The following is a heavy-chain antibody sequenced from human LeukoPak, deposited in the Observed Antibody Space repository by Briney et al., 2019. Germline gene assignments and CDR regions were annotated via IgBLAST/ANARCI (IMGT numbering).Heavy chain of an antibody. Sequence: PSETLSLTCAVYGGSFSGYYWSWIRQPPGKGLEWIGEINHSGSTNYNPSLKSRVTISVDTSKNQFSLKLSSVTAADTAVYYCARAPVLRYFDWLLGGFDYWGQGTLVTVSS. CDR2: INHSGST. J-gene: IGHJ4*02. CDR3: ARAPVLRYFDWLLGGFDY. D-gene: IGHD3-9*01. V-gene: IGHV4-34*01. CDR1: GGSFSGYY.